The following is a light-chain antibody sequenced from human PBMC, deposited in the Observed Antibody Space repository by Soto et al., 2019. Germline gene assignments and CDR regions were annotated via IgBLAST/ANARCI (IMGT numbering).Light chain of an antibody. CDR1: QSVRTN. V-gene: IGKV3-15*01. CDR2: DTS. Sequence: EIVMTQSPAALSVSPGERATLSCRASQSVRTNLAWYQQKPGQAPRLLIYDTSTRATGIPARFSGSGSGTEFTLTISSLQSEDFAVYYCQQYNNWPPGTFGQGTKVDIK. J-gene: IGKJ1*01. CDR3: QQYNNWPPGT.